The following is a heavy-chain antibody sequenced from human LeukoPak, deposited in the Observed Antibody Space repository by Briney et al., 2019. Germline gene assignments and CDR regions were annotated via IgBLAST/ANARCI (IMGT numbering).Heavy chain of an antibody. CDR2: ISAYNGNT. Sequence: GASVKVSCKASGYTFTSYGISWVRQAPGQGLEWMGWISAYNGNTNYAQKLQGRVTMTTDTSTSTAYMELRSLRSDDTAVYYCARGVVERGKYCSSTSCPNWFDPWGQGTLVTVSS. D-gene: IGHD2-2*01. J-gene: IGHJ5*02. CDR1: GYTFTSYG. V-gene: IGHV1-18*01. CDR3: ARGVVERGKYCSSTSCPNWFDP.